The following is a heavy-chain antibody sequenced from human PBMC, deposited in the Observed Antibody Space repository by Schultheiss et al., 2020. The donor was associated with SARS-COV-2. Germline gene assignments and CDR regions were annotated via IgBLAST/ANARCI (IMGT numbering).Heavy chain of an antibody. CDR2: IYYSGST. J-gene: IGHJ4*02. Sequence: SETLSLTCTVSGGSISSSSYYWSWIRQPPGKGLEWIGYIYYSGSTNYNPSLKSRVTISVDTSKNQFSLKLSSVTAADTAVYYCARVGAYYYGSGSYYNPDYFDYWGQGTLVTVSS. D-gene: IGHD3-10*01. CDR3: ARVGAYYYGSGSYYNPDYFDY. V-gene: IGHV4-61*01. CDR1: GGSISSSSYY.